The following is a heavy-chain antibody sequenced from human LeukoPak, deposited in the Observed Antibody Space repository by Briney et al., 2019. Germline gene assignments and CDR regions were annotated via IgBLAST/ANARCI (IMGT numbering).Heavy chain of an antibody. Sequence: GSLRLSCAASGFTFSSYAMSWIRQPPGKGLEWIGYIYYSGSTNYNPSLKSRVTISVDTSKNQFSLKLSSVTAADTAVYYCASASSSSGGGPGYWGQGTLVTVSS. CDR1: GFTFSSYA. D-gene: IGHD6-6*01. CDR3: ASASSSSGGGPGY. V-gene: IGHV4-59*01. CDR2: IYYSGST. J-gene: IGHJ4*02.